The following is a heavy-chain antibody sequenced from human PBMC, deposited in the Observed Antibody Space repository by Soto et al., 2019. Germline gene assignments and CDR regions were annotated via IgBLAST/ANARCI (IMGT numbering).Heavy chain of an antibody. Sequence: EVQLLESGGGLVQPGGSLRLSCAASGFTFSSYAMSWVRQAPGKGLEWVSAISGSGGSTYYADSVKGRFTISRDNSKNTLYRKMNRLGSEDTAVYYCAGEGGGGWYMLGYYFDYWGQGTLVTVSS. J-gene: IGHJ4*02. CDR3: AGEGGGGWYMLGYYFDY. CDR1: GFTFSSYA. D-gene: IGHD6-19*01. V-gene: IGHV3-23*01. CDR2: ISGSGGST.